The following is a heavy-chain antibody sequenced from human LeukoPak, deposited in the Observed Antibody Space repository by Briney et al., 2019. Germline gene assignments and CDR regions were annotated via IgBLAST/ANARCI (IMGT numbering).Heavy chain of an antibody. V-gene: IGHV1-69*13. D-gene: IGHD3-10*01. CDR3: ARGPSSITMVRGVIMGGWFDP. Sequence: SVKVSCKASGGTFSSYAISWVRQAPGQGLEWMGGIIPIFGTANYAQKFQGRVTITADESTSTAYMELSSLRSEDTAVYYCARGPSSITMVRGVIMGGWFDPWGQGTLVTVSS. J-gene: IGHJ5*02. CDR1: GGTFSSYA. CDR2: IIPIFGTA.